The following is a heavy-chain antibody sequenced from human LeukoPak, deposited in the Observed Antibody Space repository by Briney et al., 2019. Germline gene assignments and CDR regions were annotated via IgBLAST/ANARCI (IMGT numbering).Heavy chain of an antibody. V-gene: IGHV3-7*01. J-gene: IGHJ6*02. CDR2: IKQDGSEK. Sequence: GGSLRLSCAASGFTFSSYWMSWVRQAPGKGLEWVANIKQDGSEKYYVDSVKGRFTISRDNAKNSLYLQMNSLRAEDTAVYYCARDTWSIAAAGTSYYYYGMDVWGQGTTVIVSS. CDR3: ARDTWSIAAAGTSYYYYGMDV. D-gene: IGHD6-13*01. CDR1: GFTFSSYW.